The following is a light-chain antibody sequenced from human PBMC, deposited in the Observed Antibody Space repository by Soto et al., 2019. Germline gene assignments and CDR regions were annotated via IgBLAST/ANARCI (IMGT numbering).Light chain of an antibody. CDR2: EVN. CDR3: LSFTTTSTHV. J-gene: IGLJ1*01. Sequence: QSVLPQPASLSGSPGQSITLSCTGTSSDIGAYDYVSWFQQHPGKAPKLMISEVNNRPSGVSNRFSGSKSGNTAYLTISGLQVEDEAEYFCLSFTTTSTHVFGTGTKVTVL. CDR1: SSDIGAYDY. V-gene: IGLV2-14*01.